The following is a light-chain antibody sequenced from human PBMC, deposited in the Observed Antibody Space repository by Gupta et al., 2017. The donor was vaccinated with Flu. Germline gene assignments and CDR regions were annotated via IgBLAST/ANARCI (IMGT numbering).Light chain of an antibody. CDR3: QHDNSSSWT. J-gene: IGKJ1*01. V-gene: IGKV1-5*03. Sequence: PSTLSASVGDRVTITCRASQSISKWLAWYLQKPGQAPKLLIYKASKVKNGVPSRFSGRGSGTEFTLTISSRQPDDFATYYCQHDNSSSWTFGQGTKVEIK. CDR1: QSISKW. CDR2: KAS.